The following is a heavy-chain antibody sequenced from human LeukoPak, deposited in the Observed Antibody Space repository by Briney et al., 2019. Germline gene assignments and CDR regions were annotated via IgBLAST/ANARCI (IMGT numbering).Heavy chain of an antibody. D-gene: IGHD3-3*01. V-gene: IGHV3-23*01. CDR2: ISNNGDNT. J-gene: IGHJ4*02. CDR3: AKVVDFWNGKGYFDY. CDR1: GFTFATYA. Sequence: GGSLRLSCTASGFTFATYAMSWVRQAPGKGLEWVSTISNNGDNTYYADSVKGRFTVSRDNSKNTLYLQMSSLRAEDTAVYYCAKVVDFWNGKGYFDYWGQGTLVTVSS.